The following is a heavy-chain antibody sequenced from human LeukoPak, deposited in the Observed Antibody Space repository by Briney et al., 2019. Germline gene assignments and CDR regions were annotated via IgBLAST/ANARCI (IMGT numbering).Heavy chain of an antibody. J-gene: IGHJ6*02. CDR1: GYTFTSYG. CDR3: ARVSGYDYHYYYYGRDV. V-gene: IGHV1-18*01. Sequence: ASVKVSCKASGYTFTSYGISWVRQAPGQGLEWMGWISAYNGNTNYAQKLQGRVTMTTDTSTSTAYMELRSLRSDDTAVYYCARVSGYDYHYYYYGRDVGGQGTRVTVSS. D-gene: IGHD5-12*01. CDR2: ISAYNGNT.